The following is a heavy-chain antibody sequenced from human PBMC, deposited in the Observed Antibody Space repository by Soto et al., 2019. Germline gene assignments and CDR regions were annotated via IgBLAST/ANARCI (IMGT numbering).Heavy chain of an antibody. CDR2: ISGSGGST. V-gene: IGHV3-23*01. Sequence: GGSLRLSCAASGFTFSSYAMSWVRQAPGKGLEWVSAISGSGGSTYYADSVKGRFTISRDNSKNTLYLQMNSLRAEDTAVYYCARSEGDGTTAFDIWGQGTMVTVSS. CDR3: ARSEGDGTTAFDI. D-gene: IGHD1-7*01. J-gene: IGHJ3*02. CDR1: GFTFSSYA.